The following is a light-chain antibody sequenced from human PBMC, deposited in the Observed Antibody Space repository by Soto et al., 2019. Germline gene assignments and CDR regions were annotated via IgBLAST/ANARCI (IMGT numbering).Light chain of an antibody. Sequence: DIQRTHSPSSLSASVGDRVTITCRASQSIYNYLNWYQQKPGKAPQLLIFAASSLQSGVQSRFSGSESGTDFTLTIRCMQSEDFATYYCKPSYSYHIPLGPGTRLEIK. J-gene: IGKJ5*01. CDR2: AAS. CDR1: QSIYNY. V-gene: IGKV1-39*01. CDR3: KPSYSYHIP.